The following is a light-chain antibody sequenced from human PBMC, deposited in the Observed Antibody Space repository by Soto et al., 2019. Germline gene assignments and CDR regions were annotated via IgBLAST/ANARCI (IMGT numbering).Light chain of an antibody. CDR1: QSVRYD. J-gene: IGKJ4*01. V-gene: IGKV1-6*01. CDR3: LQESNYPPS. CDR2: SPS. Sequence: IRVTQSQSAMYASVGDRVTITGRASQSVRYDVGWYQQNSGKAPKPLIDSPSTLQSVFPSRLSGSVSDTAFTLTLSVLQPADVATYYFLQESNYPPSLVGGTMVEL.